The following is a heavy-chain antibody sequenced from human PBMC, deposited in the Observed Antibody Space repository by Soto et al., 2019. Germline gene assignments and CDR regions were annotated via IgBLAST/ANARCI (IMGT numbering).Heavy chain of an antibody. V-gene: IGHV3-23*01. D-gene: IGHD1-1*01. Sequence: GGSMRLSCVASGLTASSTYAVSWVRQAPGTGLEWVSSIGGGGDDKYYADSVKGRFTISRDNAKNTMVLQMTSLSAEDTARYYCAKDRQSDNSVWDPIDLWGQGTVVTVSS. CDR1: GLTASSTYA. J-gene: IGHJ3*01. CDR2: IGGGGDDK. CDR3: AKDRQSDNSVWDPIDL.